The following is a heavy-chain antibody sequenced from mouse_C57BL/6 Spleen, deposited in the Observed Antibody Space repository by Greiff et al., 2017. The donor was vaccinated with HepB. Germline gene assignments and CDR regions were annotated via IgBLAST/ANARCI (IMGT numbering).Heavy chain of an antibody. D-gene: IGHD1-1*01. CDR1: GYTFTSYW. Sequence: QVQLQQPGAELVMPGASVKLSCKASGYTFTSYWMHWVKQRPGQGLEWIGEIDPSDSYTNYNQKFKGKSTLTVDKSSSTAYMQLSGLTSEDSAVYYCARGDYYGSRRYFDVWGTGTTVTVSS. CDR2: IDPSDSYT. V-gene: IGHV1-69*01. J-gene: IGHJ1*03. CDR3: ARGDYYGSRRYFDV.